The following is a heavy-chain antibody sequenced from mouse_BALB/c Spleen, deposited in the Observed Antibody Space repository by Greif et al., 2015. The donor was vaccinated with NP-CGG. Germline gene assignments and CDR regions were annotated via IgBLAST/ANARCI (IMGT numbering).Heavy chain of an antibody. CDR3: ARDLEDYAMDY. J-gene: IGHJ4*01. V-gene: IGHV2-9*02. CDR2: IWAGGST. Sequence: VQRVESGPGLVAPSQSLSITCTVSGFSLTSYGVHWVRQPPGKGLEWLGVIWAGGSTNYNSALMSRLSISKDNSKSQVSLKMNSLQTDDTAMYYCARDLEDYAMDYWGQGTSVTVSS. CDR1: GFSLTSYG.